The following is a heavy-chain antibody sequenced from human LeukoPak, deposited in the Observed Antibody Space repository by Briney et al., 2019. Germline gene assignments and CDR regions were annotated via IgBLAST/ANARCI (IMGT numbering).Heavy chain of an antibody. CDR2: ISYNGSNK. D-gene: IGHD1-1*01. CDR3: AKDQLAGLSRPYVVDT. V-gene: IGHV3-30*18. CDR1: GFTFSTYD. Sequence: GGSLRLSCAASGFTFSTYDTHWIRQAPGKGLEWVAFISYNGSNKYFADSVKGRLTISRDNSKNTLYLQMSSLRPEDTAVYYCAKDQLAGLSRPYVVDTWGQGTMVTVSS. J-gene: IGHJ3*02.